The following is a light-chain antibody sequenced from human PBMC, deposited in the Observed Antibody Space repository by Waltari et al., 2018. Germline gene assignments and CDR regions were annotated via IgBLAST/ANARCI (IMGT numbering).Light chain of an antibody. CDR2: AAT. CDR1: EGLSSW. CDR3: RQAKRIPPA. J-gene: IGKJ4*01. Sequence: QMTQSPSSVSVSAGDRVTITCRASEGLSSWLAWYQQKPGKAPKLLIYAATSLQRGVPTRFSGSGSGTAFTLTNNGQKTEDFATYYCRQAKRIPPAYGGGTKVEIK. V-gene: IGKV1D-12*01.